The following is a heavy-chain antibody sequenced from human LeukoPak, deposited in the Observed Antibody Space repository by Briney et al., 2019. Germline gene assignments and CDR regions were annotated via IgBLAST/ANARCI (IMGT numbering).Heavy chain of an antibody. V-gene: IGHV3-11*05. J-gene: IGHJ4*02. CDR2: ISGCSRYT. Sequence: GGSLTVSCAASGFTFSDYYMSWIRQAPGKGLERVSYISGCSRYTDYADSVQGRFTISRDNAKNSLYLQMNSLRAEDTAVYYCAREYGSGSCFDFWGQGTLVTVSS. D-gene: IGHD3-10*01. CDR3: AREYGSGSCFDF. CDR1: GFTFSDYY.